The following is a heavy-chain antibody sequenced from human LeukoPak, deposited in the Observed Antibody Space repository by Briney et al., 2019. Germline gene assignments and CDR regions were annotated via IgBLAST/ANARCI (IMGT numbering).Heavy chain of an antibody. V-gene: IGHV3-53*01. Sequence: PSETLSLTCSVSGGSISSHYWSWIRQPPGKGLEWVSVTYGGGSTYYADSVKGRFTISRDYAKNTVYLQMNSLRVEDTAMYYCARYEQRPGVTTSDPWSQGTLVTVSS. J-gene: IGHJ5*02. CDR1: GGSISSHY. CDR2: TYGGGST. D-gene: IGHD6-25*01. CDR3: ARYEQRPGVTTSDP.